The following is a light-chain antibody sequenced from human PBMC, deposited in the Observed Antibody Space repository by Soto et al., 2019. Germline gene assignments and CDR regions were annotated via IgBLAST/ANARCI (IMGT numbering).Light chain of an antibody. CDR2: GAS. J-gene: IGKJ5*01. CDR1: QSVSSN. Sequence: IVITRSPTTLSVSPGARATLSCMASQSVSSNLAWYQQKPGQAPRLLIYGASTRATGIPARFSGSGSGTEFTLTISSLQSEDFAVYYCQQYNNWPPGFGQGTRLEIK. CDR3: QQYNNWPPG. V-gene: IGKV3-15*01.